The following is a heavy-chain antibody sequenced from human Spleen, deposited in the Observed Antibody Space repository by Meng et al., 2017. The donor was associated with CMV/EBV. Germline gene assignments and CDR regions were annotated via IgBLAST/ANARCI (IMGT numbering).Heavy chain of an antibody. Sequence: GESLKISCAASGFTFSSYSMNWVRQAPGKGLEWVSYISSSSSTIYYADSVKGRFTISRDNAKNSLYLQMNSLRAEDTAVYYCASNKLLGYCSSTSCPSSGNYYYYYGMDVWGQGTTVTVSS. V-gene: IGHV3-48*04. CDR3: ASNKLLGYCSSTSCPSSGNYYYYYGMDV. J-gene: IGHJ6*02. CDR2: ISSSSSTI. D-gene: IGHD2-2*01. CDR1: GFTFSSYS.